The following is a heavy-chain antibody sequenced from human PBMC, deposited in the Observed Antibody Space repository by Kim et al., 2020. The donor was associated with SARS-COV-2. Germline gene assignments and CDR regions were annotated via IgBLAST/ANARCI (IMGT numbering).Heavy chain of an antibody. J-gene: IGHJ6*03. CDR2: IYDSGNT. CDR3: ARGRQPRPSRDYYYFMDV. D-gene: IGHD5-18*01. CDR1: GGSFSGYH. Sequence: SETLSLTCSVYGGSFSGYHWSWIRQTPGEGLEWIGEIYDSGNTTYNPSLKSRVTISFDTSNNQISLKLGSVTAADTGLYFCARGRQPRPSRDYYYFMDV. V-gene: IGHV4-34*01.